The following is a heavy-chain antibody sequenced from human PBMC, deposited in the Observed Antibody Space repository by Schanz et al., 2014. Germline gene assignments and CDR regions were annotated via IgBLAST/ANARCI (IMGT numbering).Heavy chain of an antibody. V-gene: IGHV1-18*04. Sequence: QVQLVQSGVEVKKPGASVKVSCKASGYTFTSYGITWVRQAPGQRLEWMGWISPYNGNTNYAQKFQDRVTVTTDTSTSTAYMELGSLRSDDTAVYYCATCSGGTCHAKPVLDNWGQGTLVTVSS. D-gene: IGHD2-15*01. CDR2: ISPYNGNT. J-gene: IGHJ4*02. CDR1: GYTFTSYG. CDR3: ATCSGGTCHAKPVLDN.